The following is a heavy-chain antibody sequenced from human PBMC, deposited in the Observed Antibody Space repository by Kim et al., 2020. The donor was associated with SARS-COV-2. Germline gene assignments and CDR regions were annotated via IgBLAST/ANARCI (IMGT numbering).Heavy chain of an antibody. CDR3: ARVPRGDYYKNPNDY. J-gene: IGHJ4*02. Sequence: GGSLRLSCAASGFTFSDYYMSWIRQAPGKGLEWVSHISNSGTTIYYADSVKGRFTISRDNAKNSLYLQMNSLRAEDTAVYYCARVPRGDYYKNPNDYWGQGTLVTVSS. CDR1: GFTFSDYY. V-gene: IGHV3-11*01. CDR2: ISNSGTTI. D-gene: IGHD3-22*01.